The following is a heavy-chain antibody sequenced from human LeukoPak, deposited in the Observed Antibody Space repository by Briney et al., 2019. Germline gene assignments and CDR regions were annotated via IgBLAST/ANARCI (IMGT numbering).Heavy chain of an antibody. Sequence: SETLSLTCTVSSGSMNSYYWSWIRQPPGKGLEWIGYIYYSGNTNYTPSLKSRVTISVDTSKNQFSLKLSSVTAADTAVYYCARLRYSNIGYSSPIDYWGQGTLVTVSS. D-gene: IGHD5-18*01. CDR1: SGSMNSYY. CDR2: IYYSGNT. V-gene: IGHV4-59*08. CDR3: ARLRYSNIGYSSPIDY. J-gene: IGHJ4*02.